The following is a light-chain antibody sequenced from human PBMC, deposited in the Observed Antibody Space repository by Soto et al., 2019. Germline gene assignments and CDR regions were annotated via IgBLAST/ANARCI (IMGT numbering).Light chain of an antibody. Sequence: QSVVTQPPSASGSPGQSVTISCTGTSSEIGGYNYVSWYQQHPGKAPKLMIYEVSKRPTGVPDRFSCSKSGNTASLTVSGLQAEDEADYYCSSYAGSNNYVFGTGTKVTV. CDR2: EVS. CDR3: SSYAGSNNYV. J-gene: IGLJ1*01. CDR1: SSEIGGYNY. V-gene: IGLV2-8*01.